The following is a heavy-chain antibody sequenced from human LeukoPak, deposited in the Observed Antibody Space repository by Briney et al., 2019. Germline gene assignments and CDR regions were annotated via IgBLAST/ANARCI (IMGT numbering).Heavy chain of an antibody. CDR3: ARASGPGTTDY. J-gene: IGHJ4*02. V-gene: IGHV3-7*01. Sequence: PGGSLRLSCAASGFAITSYWMSWVCQAPGKGLEWVANINQDGSEKYYVDSVKGRFTISRDNAKNSLYLQINTLRADDTAVYYCARASGPGTTDYWGQGTLVTVSS. CDR2: INQDGSEK. D-gene: IGHD6-13*01. CDR1: GFAITSYW.